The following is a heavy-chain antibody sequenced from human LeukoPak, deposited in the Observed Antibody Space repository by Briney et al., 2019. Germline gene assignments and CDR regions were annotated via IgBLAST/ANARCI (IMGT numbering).Heavy chain of an antibody. CDR3: ARGPTVVVPAAGGWFDP. D-gene: IGHD2-2*01. CDR2: INHSGST. CDR1: GGSFSGYY. V-gene: IGHV4-34*01. J-gene: IGHJ5*02. Sequence: SETLSLTCAVYGGSFSGYYWSWIRQPPGKGLEWIGEINHSGSTNYNPSLTSRATISVDTSKNQFSLKLSSVTAADTAVYYCARGPTVVVPAAGGWFDPWGQGTLVTVSS.